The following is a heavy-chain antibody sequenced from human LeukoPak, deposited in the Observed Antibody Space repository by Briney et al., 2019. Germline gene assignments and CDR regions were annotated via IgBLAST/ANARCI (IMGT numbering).Heavy chain of an antibody. Sequence: PSETLSLTCTVSGDSISSGGYYWSWIRQPAGKGLEWIGRISSSGSTNYNPSLKSRVTISVDTSKNQFSLKLSSVTAADTAVYFCARGPYSYDSSGAFDIWGQGTMVTVSS. J-gene: IGHJ3*02. D-gene: IGHD3-22*01. CDR1: GDSISSGGYY. V-gene: IGHV4-61*02. CDR2: ISSSGST. CDR3: ARGPYSYDSSGAFDI.